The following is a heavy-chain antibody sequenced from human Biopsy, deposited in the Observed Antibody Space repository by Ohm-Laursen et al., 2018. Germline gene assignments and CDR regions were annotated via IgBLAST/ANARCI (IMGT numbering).Heavy chain of an antibody. J-gene: IGHJ4*02. V-gene: IGHV1-2*02. Sequence: ASVKVSCKASGYTFAGYYLHWVRQAPGQGLEWMGWINPKSGGTHYLEKFRGRVTMTRDTSISTAYMEVSSLRSDDTAVYYCAIDGNDFLTDYLKIDQWGQGTLVTVSS. D-gene: IGHD3-9*01. CDR3: AIDGNDFLTDYLKIDQ. CDR2: INPKSGGT. CDR1: GYTFAGYY.